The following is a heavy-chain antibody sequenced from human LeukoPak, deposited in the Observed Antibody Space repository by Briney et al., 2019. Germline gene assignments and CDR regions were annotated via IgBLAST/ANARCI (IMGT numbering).Heavy chain of an antibody. Sequence: VESLKISCKGSGYSFTSYWISWVRQMPGKGLEWMGIIYPGDSDTRYSPSFQGQVTISADKSISAAYLQWSSLKASDTAMYYCARHAPTIAAAAPDYWGQGTLVTVFS. CDR3: ARHAPTIAAAAPDY. D-gene: IGHD6-13*01. CDR1: GYSFTSYW. CDR2: IYPGDSDT. V-gene: IGHV5-51*01. J-gene: IGHJ4*02.